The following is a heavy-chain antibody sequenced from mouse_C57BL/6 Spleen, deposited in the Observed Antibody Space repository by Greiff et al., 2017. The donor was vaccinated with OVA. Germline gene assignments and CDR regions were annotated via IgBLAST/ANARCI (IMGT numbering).Heavy chain of an antibody. V-gene: IGHV1-75*01. CDR1: GYTFTDYY. CDR2: IFPGSGST. CDR3: ESGEGHYYDYDH. Sequence: QVQLQQSGPELVKPGASVKISCKASGYTFTDYYINWVKQRPGQGLEWIGWIFPGSGSTYYNEKFKGKATLTVDKSSSTAYMLLSSLTSEDSAVFFCESGEGHYYDYDHWGQGTTLTVSS. J-gene: IGHJ2*01. D-gene: IGHD2-4*01.